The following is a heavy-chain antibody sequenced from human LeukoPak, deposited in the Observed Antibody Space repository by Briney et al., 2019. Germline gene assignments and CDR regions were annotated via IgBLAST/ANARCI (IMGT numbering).Heavy chain of an antibody. CDR3: VRGDGSAFAWFDP. D-gene: IGHD3-10*01. CDR1: GGSFSGYY. J-gene: IGHJ5*02. Sequence: SETLSLTCAVYGGSFSGYYWSWIRQPPGKGLEWIGEINHSGSTNYNPSLKSRVTISVDTSKNQFSLKLSSVTAADTAVYYCVRGDGSAFAWFDPWGQGTLVTVSS. CDR2: INHSGST. V-gene: IGHV4-34*01.